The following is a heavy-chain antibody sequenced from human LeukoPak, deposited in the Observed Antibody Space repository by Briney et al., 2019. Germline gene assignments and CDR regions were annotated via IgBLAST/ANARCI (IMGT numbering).Heavy chain of an antibody. J-gene: IGHJ4*02. CDR2: ISSNGGYT. CDR3: ARVNGDYGGSTDY. Sequence: PGGSLRLSCSASGFTFSNYAMHWVRQAPGKGLEYVLGISSNGGYTYCADSLKGRFTISRDNSKNTLYLQMSSLRAGDTAVYYCARVNGDYGGSTDYWGQGTLVTVSS. CDR1: GFTFSNYA. V-gene: IGHV3-64D*09. D-gene: IGHD4-23*01.